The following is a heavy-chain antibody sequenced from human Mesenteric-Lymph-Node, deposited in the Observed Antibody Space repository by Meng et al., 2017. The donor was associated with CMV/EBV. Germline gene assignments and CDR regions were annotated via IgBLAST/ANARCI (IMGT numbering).Heavy chain of an antibody. Sequence: GGSLRLSCAASGFTFSSYGMSWVRQAPGKGLEWVSGISGSGGSTHYADSVKGRFTISRDSAKNSVYLQMNNLRAEDTAVYYCAREGELDYGDYGVWGQGTSVTVSS. V-gene: IGHV3-23*01. J-gene: IGHJ6*02. CDR1: GFTFSSYG. D-gene: IGHD4-17*01. CDR2: ISGSGGST. CDR3: AREGELDYGDYGV.